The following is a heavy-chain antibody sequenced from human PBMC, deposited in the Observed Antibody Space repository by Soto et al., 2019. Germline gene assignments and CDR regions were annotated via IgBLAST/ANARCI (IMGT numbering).Heavy chain of an antibody. CDR1: GFIVNGKKY. V-gene: IGHV3-53*01. D-gene: IGHD2-15*01. J-gene: IGHJ3*02. Sequence: DVQVVESGGGLIQPGGSLRLSCAGSGFIVNGKKYITWVRQAPGKGLDWVSGFYLAGGTYYADSVKGRFTVSIDSSKNTVYLQMNNLSPEDTAVYYCATWLLREHAFDIWGLGTMVTVSS. CDR2: FYLAGGT. CDR3: ATWLLREHAFDI.